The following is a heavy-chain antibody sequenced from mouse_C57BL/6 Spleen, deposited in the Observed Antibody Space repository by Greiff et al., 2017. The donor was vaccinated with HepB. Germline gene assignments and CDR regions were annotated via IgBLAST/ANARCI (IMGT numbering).Heavy chain of an antibody. CDR2: IYPGDGDT. V-gene: IGHV1-82*01. Sequence: QFQLQQSGPELVKPGASVKISCKASGYAFSSSWMNWVKQRPGKGLEWIGRIYPGDGDTNYNGKFKGKATLTADKSSSTAYMQLSSLTSEDSAVYFCAREGDWALFDYWGQGTTLTVSS. J-gene: IGHJ2*01. CDR1: GYAFSSSW. CDR3: AREGDWALFDY. D-gene: IGHD4-1*01.